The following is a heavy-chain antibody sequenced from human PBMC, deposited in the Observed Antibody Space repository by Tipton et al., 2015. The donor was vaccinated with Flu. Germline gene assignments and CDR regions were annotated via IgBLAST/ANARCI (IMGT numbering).Heavy chain of an antibody. CDR2: MNPDGTVA. V-gene: IGHV3-7*01. Sequence: GSLRLSCAASGITFDSYWINWVRQAPGKGLEWVANMNPDGTVARYVDSVKGRFTISRDNGKNSLFLEMNSLRADDTAVYYCVPWSVACHWGQGTQVTVSS. J-gene: IGHJ4*02. D-gene: IGHD2-8*02. CDR3: VPWSVACH. CDR1: GITFDSYW.